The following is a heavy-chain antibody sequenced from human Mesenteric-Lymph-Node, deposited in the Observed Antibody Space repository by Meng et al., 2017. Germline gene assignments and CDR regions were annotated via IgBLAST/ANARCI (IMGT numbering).Heavy chain of an antibody. J-gene: IGHJ4*02. Sequence: GGSLRLSCAASGFTFENYAMSWVRQAPGKGLEWVSGISGDAVTTYYLDSVKGRFTISRDNSKNMVYLQLISLRAEDTAVYYCAKDMEPSTSWYEYFDSWGQGSLVTVSS. CDR2: ISGDAVTT. CDR3: AKDMEPSTSWYEYFDS. CDR1: GFTFENYA. V-gene: IGHV3-23*01. D-gene: IGHD6-13*01.